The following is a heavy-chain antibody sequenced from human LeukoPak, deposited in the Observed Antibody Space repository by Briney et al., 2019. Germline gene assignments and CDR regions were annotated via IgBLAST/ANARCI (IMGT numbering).Heavy chain of an antibody. CDR2: IYTSGST. V-gene: IGHV4-4*07. CDR1: GGSISSYY. Sequence: SETLSLTCAVSGGSISSYYWSWIRQPAGKGLEWIGRIYTSGSTNYNPSLKSRVTISVDKSKNQFSLKLSSVTAADTAVYYCARDGQVAAAAGVIYYYMDVWGKGTTVTVSS. D-gene: IGHD6-13*01. J-gene: IGHJ6*03. CDR3: ARDGQVAAAAGVIYYYMDV.